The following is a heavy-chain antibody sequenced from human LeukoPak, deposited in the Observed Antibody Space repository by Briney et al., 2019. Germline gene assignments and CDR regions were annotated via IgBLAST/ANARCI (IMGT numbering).Heavy chain of an antibody. D-gene: IGHD1-26*01. Sequence: GGSLRLSCAASGFTFSSYSMNWVRQAPGKGLEWVSSISSSSSYIYYADSVKGRFTISRDNAKNSLYLQMNSLRAEDTAVYYCARDPSYSENLDYWGQGTLVTVSS. CDR2: ISSSSSYI. CDR1: GFTFSSYS. CDR3: ARDPSYSENLDY. J-gene: IGHJ4*02. V-gene: IGHV3-21*01.